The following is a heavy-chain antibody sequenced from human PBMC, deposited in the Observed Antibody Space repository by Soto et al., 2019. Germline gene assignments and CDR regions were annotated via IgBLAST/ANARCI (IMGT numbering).Heavy chain of an antibody. V-gene: IGHV1-18*01. Sequence: ASVNVSCKASGGTFSSYAISWVRQAPGQGLEWMGWSSGYNGNTNYAQNLQGRVTMTTDTSADTAYMELRNLRSDDTAVYYCARAGCIGGGSYYYYSFDNWGLG. CDR1: GGTFSSYA. CDR2: SSGYNGNT. CDR3: ARAGCIGGGSYYYYSFDN. D-gene: IGHD2-15*01. J-gene: IGHJ4*02.